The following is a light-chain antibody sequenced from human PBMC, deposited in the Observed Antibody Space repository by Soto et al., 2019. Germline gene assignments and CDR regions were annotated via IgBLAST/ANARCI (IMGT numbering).Light chain of an antibody. Sequence: QSVLTQPPSASGSLGQSVTFSCTGTSSDVGGYNYVSWYQQHPGKAPKLIIYGVHKRPSGVPDRFSGSKSGNTASLTVSGLQAEDEADYHCSSYGGNDWVFGGGTKLTVL. V-gene: IGLV2-8*01. CDR3: SSYGGNDWV. J-gene: IGLJ3*02. CDR2: GVH. CDR1: SSDVGGYNY.